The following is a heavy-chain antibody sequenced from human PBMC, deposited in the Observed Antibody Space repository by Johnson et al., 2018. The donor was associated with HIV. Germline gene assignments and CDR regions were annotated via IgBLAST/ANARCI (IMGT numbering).Heavy chain of an antibody. J-gene: IGHJ3*02. V-gene: IGHV3-11*04. CDR1: GFTFSDYY. CDR2: ISSSGSTI. D-gene: IGHD1-14*01. CDR3: ARDAHRTDDAFDI. Sequence: QVQLVESGGGLVKPGGSLRLSCAASGFTFSDYYISWIRQAPGKGLEWLSYISSSGSTIYYSDSVKGRFTISRDNAKNSLDLHMNSLRAEDTAVYYCARDAHRTDDAFDIWGHGTMVTVSS.